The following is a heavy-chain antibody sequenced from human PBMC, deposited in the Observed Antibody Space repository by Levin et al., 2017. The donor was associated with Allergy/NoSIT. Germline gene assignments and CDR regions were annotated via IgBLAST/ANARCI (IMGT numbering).Heavy chain of an antibody. D-gene: IGHD3-10*01. J-gene: IGHJ3*02. CDR2: INHSGST. V-gene: IGHV4-34*01. CDR1: GGSFSGYY. CDR3: ARGVRGVIPPGRGFDI. Sequence: PSETLSLTCAVYGGSFSGYYWSWIRQPPGKGLEWIGEINHSGSTNYNPSLKSRVTISVDTSKNQFSLKLSSVTAADTAVYYCARGVRGVIPPGRGFDIWGQGTMVTVSS.